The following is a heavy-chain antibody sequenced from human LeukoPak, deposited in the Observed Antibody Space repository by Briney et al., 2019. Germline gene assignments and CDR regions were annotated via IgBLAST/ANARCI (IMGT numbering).Heavy chain of an antibody. J-gene: IGHJ4*02. D-gene: IGHD5-18*01. CDR1: GGSFSGYY. CDR3: ARGVDTAMGDY. Sequence: SETLSLTCAVYGGSFSGYYWSWIRQPPGKGLEWIGEINHSGSTNYNPSLKSRVTMSVDTSKNQFSLKLSSVTAADTAVYYCARGVDTAMGDYWGQGTLVTVSS. V-gene: IGHV4-34*01. CDR2: INHSGST.